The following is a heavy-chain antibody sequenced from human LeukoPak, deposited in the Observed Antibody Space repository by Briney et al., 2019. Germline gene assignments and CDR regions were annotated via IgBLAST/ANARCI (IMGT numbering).Heavy chain of an antibody. Sequence: GGSLRLSCAASGFTLSSYAMSWVRQAPGKGLEWVSAISGSGGSTYYADSVKGRFTISRDNSKNTLYLQMNSLRAEDTAVYYCARAKENYYDSSDAFDIWGQGTMVTVSS. V-gene: IGHV3-23*01. CDR3: ARAKENYYDSSDAFDI. J-gene: IGHJ3*02. CDR1: GFTLSSYA. CDR2: ISGSGGST. D-gene: IGHD3-22*01.